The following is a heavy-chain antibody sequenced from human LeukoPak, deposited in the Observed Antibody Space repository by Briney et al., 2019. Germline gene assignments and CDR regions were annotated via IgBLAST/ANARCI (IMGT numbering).Heavy chain of an antibody. J-gene: IGHJ5*02. CDR3: AREDYGGNRNWFDP. Sequence: SETLSLTCTVSGGSISSYYWSWIRQPPGKGLEWIGYIYYSGSTNYNPSLKSRVAISIDTSRNQFSLKLSSVTAADTAVYYCAREDYGGNRNWFDPWGQGTLVTVSS. V-gene: IGHV4-59*12. CDR1: GGSISSYY. CDR2: IYYSGST. D-gene: IGHD4-23*01.